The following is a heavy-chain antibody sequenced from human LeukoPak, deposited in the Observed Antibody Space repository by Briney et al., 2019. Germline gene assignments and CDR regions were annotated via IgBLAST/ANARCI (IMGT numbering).Heavy chain of an antibody. Sequence: GGSLRLSCAASGFTFSNYWMTWVRQAPGKGLEWVANIKQDGSERDYVDSVKGRFTISRDDAKNSLYLQLNSLRAEDTAVYYCARGITMANWGQGTLVTVSS. CDR1: GFTFSNYW. D-gene: IGHD3-10*01. CDR3: ARGITMAN. J-gene: IGHJ4*02. V-gene: IGHV3-7*04. CDR2: IKQDGSER.